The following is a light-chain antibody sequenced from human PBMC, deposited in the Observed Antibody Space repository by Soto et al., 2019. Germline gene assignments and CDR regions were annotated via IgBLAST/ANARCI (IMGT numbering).Light chain of an antibody. CDR3: QQRSNWIT. J-gene: IGKJ5*01. Sequence: DIVLTQSPGTLSVSPGETATLSCRASQRITSSFLTWYQQRPGQAPRLLIYGASNRATGIPDRFSGSGSRTDFTLTISSLEPEDFALYYCQQRSNWITFGQGTRLEIK. V-gene: IGKV3D-20*02. CDR1: QRITSSF. CDR2: GAS.